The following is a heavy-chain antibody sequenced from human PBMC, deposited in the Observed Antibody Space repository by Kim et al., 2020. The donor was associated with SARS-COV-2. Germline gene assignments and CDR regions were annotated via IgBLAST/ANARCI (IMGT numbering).Heavy chain of an antibody. CDR1: GLTFSSYA. J-gene: IGHJ4*02. CDR2: ISGSGDRT. CDR3: AKDPIPHTSGWFS. V-gene: IGHV3-23*01. D-gene: IGHD6-19*01. Sequence: GGSLRLSCAASGLTFSSYAMSWVRQAPGKGLEWVSAISGSGDRTYYADSVKGRFTVSRDNSRDTLFLQMNSLRAEDTALYYRAKDPIPHTSGWFSWGQGT.